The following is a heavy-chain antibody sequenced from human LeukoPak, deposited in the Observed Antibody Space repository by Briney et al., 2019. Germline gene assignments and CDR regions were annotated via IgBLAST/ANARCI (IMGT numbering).Heavy chain of an antibody. D-gene: IGHD4-17*01. J-gene: IGHJ4*02. CDR3: TTVVALYGGYRWY. Sequence: PGGSLRLSCAASGFTFSNAWMTWVRQAPGKGLEWVARIKSKPDGGTTDYAAPVKGRFAISRDDSKNTQYLQMNSLQTEDTAVYYCTTVVALYGGYRWYRGQGTLVTVSS. V-gene: IGHV3-15*01. CDR2: IKSKPDGGTT. CDR1: GFTFSNAW.